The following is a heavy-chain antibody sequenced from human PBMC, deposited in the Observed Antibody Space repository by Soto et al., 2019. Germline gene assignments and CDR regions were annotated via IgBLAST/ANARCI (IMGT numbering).Heavy chain of an antibody. CDR1: GFNFSSFG. J-gene: IGHJ1*01. Sequence: QVQLVESGGGVVQPGRSLRLSCAASGFNFSSFGMHWVRQAPGKGLEWVAVIWYDGSNKYYADSVKGRFTISRDNSKNSLYLLMISLRAEDTAVYYCARRYCSGGSCYADPFQHWGQGTLVTVSS. CDR2: IWYDGSNK. D-gene: IGHD2-15*01. CDR3: ARRYCSGGSCYADPFQH. V-gene: IGHV3-33*01.